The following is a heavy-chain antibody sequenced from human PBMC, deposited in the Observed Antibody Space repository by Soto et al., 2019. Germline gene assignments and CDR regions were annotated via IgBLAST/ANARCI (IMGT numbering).Heavy chain of an antibody. V-gene: IGHV1-69*05. CDR2: MNPIFGKA. Sequence: ASVKVSCKASGYTFTSYDINWVRQATGQGLEWMGWMNPIFGKANYAQKFQGRVTITTDESTSTAYMELSSLRSEDTAVYYCARGARAYYDSSGSSRAFDYWGQGTLVTVSS. J-gene: IGHJ4*02. CDR3: ARGARAYYDSSGSSRAFDY. D-gene: IGHD3-22*01. CDR1: GYTFTSYD.